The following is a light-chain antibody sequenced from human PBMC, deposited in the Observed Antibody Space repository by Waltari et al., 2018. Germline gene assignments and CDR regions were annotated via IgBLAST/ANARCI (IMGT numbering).Light chain of an antibody. CDR1: SSDVGGYNY. Sequence: QSALTQPAPVSGSPGQSITISCPGTSSDVGGYNYVSWSQHHPGKAPKLMVYEVSNRPSGVSNRFSGSKSGNTASLTISGLQAEDEADYYCSSYTSSSTLVFGGGTKLTVL. CDR3: SSYTSSSTLV. CDR2: EVS. V-gene: IGLV2-14*01. J-gene: IGLJ2*01.